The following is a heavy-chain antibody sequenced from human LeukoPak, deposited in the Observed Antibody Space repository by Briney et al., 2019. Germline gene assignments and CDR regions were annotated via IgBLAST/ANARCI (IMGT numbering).Heavy chain of an antibody. CDR1: GFTVSSNY. CDR2: IYSGGST. Sequence: PGGSLRLSCAASGFTVSSNYMSWVRQAPGKGLEWVSVIYSGGSTYYADSVKGRFTISRDNSKNTLYLQMNSLRAEDTAVYYCARDGSPYCSSTSCYAHWGQGTLVTVS. CDR3: ARDGSPYCSSTSCYAH. J-gene: IGHJ4*02. D-gene: IGHD2-2*01. V-gene: IGHV3-66*01.